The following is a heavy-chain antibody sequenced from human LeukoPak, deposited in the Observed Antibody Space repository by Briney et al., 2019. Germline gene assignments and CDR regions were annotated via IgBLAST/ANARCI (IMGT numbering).Heavy chain of an antibody. CDR2: INHSGIT. V-gene: IGHV4-34*01. CDR3: AKSNGYGLIDI. Sequence: KPSETLSLTYGVYGGSYSDYYWSWIRQPPGKGLEWIGEINHSGITNYNPSLKSRVTISLDTSRNQFSLKLNSVTAADTAVYYCAKSNGYGLIDIWGQGTMVTVSS. D-gene: IGHD3-22*01. J-gene: IGHJ3*02. CDR1: GGSYSDYY.